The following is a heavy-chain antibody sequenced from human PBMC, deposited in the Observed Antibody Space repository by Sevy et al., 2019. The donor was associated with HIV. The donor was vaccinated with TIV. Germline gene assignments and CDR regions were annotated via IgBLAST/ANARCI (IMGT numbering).Heavy chain of an antibody. V-gene: IGHV4-59*08. CDR3: AGENAWGRGYS. CDR1: GGSITSLY. CDR2: IYYNGHI. Sequence: QSQTPSLTCTVSGGSITSLYWNWIRQPPGKGLEWIANIYYNGHINYNPSLKSRVTLSIDTSKNQFSLRLSSVTAADTAMYYCAGENAWGRGYSWGQGTLVTVSS. J-gene: IGHJ4*02. D-gene: IGHD1-26*01.